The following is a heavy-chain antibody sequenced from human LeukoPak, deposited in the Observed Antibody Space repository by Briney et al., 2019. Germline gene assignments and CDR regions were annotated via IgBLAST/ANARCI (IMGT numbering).Heavy chain of an antibody. CDR3: AKDNYDFWSGYYTWATPQDAYYFDY. D-gene: IGHD3-3*01. CDR1: GFTFSSYA. Sequence: GRSLRLSCAASGFTFSSYAMSWVRQAPGKGLEWVSAISGSGGSTYYADSVKGRFTISRDNSKNTLYLQMNSLRAEDTAVYYCAKDNYDFWSGYYTWATPQDAYYFDYWGQGTLVTVSS. J-gene: IGHJ4*02. V-gene: IGHV3-23*01. CDR2: ISGSGGST.